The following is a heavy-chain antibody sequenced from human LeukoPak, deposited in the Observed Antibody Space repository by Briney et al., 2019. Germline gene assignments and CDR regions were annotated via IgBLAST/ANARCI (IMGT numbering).Heavy chain of an antibody. CDR1: GGPISSHY. V-gene: IGHV4-59*11. D-gene: IGHD2-2*01. Sequence: NPSETLSLTCTVSGGPISSHYWSWIRQSPERGLEWIGFIYYTGTTRYNPSLRGRVTISVDSSRGHFSLKLTSMTSADTALYYCARLLNNDNAGDPSTFDVWGRGRMLTVSS. J-gene: IGHJ3*01. CDR2: IYYTGTT. CDR3: ARLLNNDNAGDPSTFDV.